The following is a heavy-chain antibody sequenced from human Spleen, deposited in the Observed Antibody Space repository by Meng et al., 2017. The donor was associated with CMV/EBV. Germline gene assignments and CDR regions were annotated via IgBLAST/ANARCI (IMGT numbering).Heavy chain of an antibody. J-gene: IGHJ6*02. Sequence: ASVKVSCKASGYTFTSYGISWVRQAPGQGLEWMGIINPSGGSTSYAQKFQGRVTMTRDTSTSTVYMELSSLRSEDTAVYYCARGGGHCSSTSCFTSSGYYYGMDVWGQGTTVTVSS. CDR1: GYTFTSYG. D-gene: IGHD2-2*01. V-gene: IGHV1-46*01. CDR2: INPSGGST. CDR3: ARGGGHCSSTSCFTSSGYYYGMDV.